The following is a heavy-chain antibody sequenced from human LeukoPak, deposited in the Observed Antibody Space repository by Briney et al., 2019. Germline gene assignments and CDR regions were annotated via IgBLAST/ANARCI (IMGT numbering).Heavy chain of an antibody. CDR1: GGSISSYY. CDR2: IYYSGSS. CDR3: ARMGAIAGASANVDF. Sequence: PSETLSLTCTVSGGSISSYYWSWIRQPPGKGLEWIGSIYYSGSSSYNPSLKSRVTISVDTSKNQFSLRLNSVTTADTAVYYCARMGAIAGASANVDFWGQGTLVTVSS. V-gene: IGHV4-59*01. J-gene: IGHJ4*02. D-gene: IGHD4/OR15-4a*01.